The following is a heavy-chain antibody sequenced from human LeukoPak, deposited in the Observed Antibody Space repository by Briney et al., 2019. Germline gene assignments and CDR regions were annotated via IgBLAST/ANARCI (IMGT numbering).Heavy chain of an antibody. CDR2: ISSSSSYI. V-gene: IGHV3-21*01. D-gene: IGHD4-17*01. Sequence: GGSLRLSCAASGFTFSSYSMNWVRQAPGKGLEWVSSISSSSSYIYYADSVKGRFTISRDNAKNTLYLQMNNLRAEDTAVYYCARTTLRGYYGMDVWGQGTTVTVSS. CDR1: GFTFSSYS. J-gene: IGHJ6*02. CDR3: ARTTLRGYYGMDV.